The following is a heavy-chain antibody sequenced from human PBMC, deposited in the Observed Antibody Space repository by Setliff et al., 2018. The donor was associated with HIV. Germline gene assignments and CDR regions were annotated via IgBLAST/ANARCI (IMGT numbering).Heavy chain of an antibody. CDR2: LYYSGST. CDR1: GGSVSSTTYF. CDR3: ARLPRQLLKGAAAYFDY. J-gene: IGHJ4*02. V-gene: IGHV4-39*07. Sequence: LSLTCTVSGGSVSSTTYFWGWIRQAPGKGLQWTGSLYYSGSTYYNPSLKSRVTISIDTSKNQFSLRLSSVTAADTAVYYCARLPRQLLKGAAAYFDYWGQGTLVTVSS. D-gene: IGHD5-18*01.